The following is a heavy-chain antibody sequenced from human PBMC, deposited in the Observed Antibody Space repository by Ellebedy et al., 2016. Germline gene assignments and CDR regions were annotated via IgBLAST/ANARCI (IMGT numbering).Heavy chain of an antibody. J-gene: IGHJ1*01. Sequence: SLKISCAASGFTFDDSAMHWVRQAPGKGLEWVSGINWKSGTIGSADSVKGRFTISRDNSKNTLYLQMNSLRAEDTAVYYCVGDIVVVPAAKAKAEYFQHWGQGTLVTVSS. V-gene: IGHV3-9*01. D-gene: IGHD2-2*01. CDR3: VGDIVVVPAAKAKAEYFQH. CDR2: INWKSGTI. CDR1: GFTFDDSA.